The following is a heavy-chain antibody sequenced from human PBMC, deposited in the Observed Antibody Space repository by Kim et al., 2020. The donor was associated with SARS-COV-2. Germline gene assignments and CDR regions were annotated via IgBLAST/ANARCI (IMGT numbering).Heavy chain of an antibody. V-gene: IGHV1-24*01. CDR3: ATGPPFIVGATGDRFFYYGMDV. J-gene: IGHJ6*02. CDR1: GYTLTELS. D-gene: IGHD1-26*01. CDR2: FDPEDGET. Sequence: ASVKVFCKVSGYTLTELSMHWVRQAPGKGLEWMGGFDPEDGETIYAQKFQGRVTMTEDTSTDTAYMELSSLRSEDTAVYYCATGPPFIVGATGDRFFYYGMDVWGQGTTVTVSS.